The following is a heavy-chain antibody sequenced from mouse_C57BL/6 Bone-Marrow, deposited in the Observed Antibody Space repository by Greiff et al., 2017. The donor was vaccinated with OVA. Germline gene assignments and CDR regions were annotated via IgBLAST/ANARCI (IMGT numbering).Heavy chain of an antibody. J-gene: IGHJ3*01. D-gene: IGHD1-1*01. CDR3: ARANCYGSRDWFAY. V-gene: IGHV1-55*01. Sequence: QVQLQQPGAELVKPGASVKMSCKASGYTFTSYWITWVKQRPGQGLEWIGDIYPGSGSTNYNEKFKSKATLTVDTSSSTAYMQLSSLTSEDAAVYYYARANCYGSRDWFAYWGQGTLVTVSA. CDR2: IYPGSGST. CDR1: GYTFTSYW.